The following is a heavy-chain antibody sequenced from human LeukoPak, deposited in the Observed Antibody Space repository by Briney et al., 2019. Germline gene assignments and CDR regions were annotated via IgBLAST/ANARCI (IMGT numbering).Heavy chain of an antibody. CDR3: ATLTGTTFGWYYFDY. CDR1: GFTVSSNY. Sequence: GGSLRLSCAASGFTVSSNYMTWVRQAPGKGLEWVSVLYSGGTTYYADSVKGRFTISRDNSKNTLYLQMNSLRAEDTAVYYRATLTGTTFGWYYFDYWGQGTLVTVSS. D-gene: IGHD1-7*01. CDR2: LYSGGTT. J-gene: IGHJ4*02. V-gene: IGHV3-66*01.